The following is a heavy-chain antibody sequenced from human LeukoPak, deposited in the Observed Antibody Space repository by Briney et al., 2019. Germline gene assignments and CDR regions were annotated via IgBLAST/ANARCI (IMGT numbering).Heavy chain of an antibody. V-gene: IGHV4-34*01. D-gene: IGHD7-27*01. Sequence: SETLSLTCAVYGGSFSGYYWSWIRQPPGKGLEWIGEINHSGSTNYNPSLKSRVTISVDTSKNQFSLKLSSVTAADTAVYYCARDHEGGTGDSDYWGQGTLVTVSS. J-gene: IGHJ4*02. CDR2: INHSGST. CDR1: GGSFSGYY. CDR3: ARDHEGGTGDSDY.